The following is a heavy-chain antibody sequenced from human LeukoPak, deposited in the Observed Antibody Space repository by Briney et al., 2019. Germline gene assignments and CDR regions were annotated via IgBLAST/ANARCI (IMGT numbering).Heavy chain of an antibody. Sequence: KPSETLSLTCTVSGVSISNTVYYWGWIRQAPGKGLEWIGTSFDGGNSYYNPSLKSRVTMSVDGSKNQFSLTLASVTAADTAVYYCATTSGYRNYYYYYIDVWGKGTTATVSS. CDR3: ATTSGYRNYYYYYIDV. V-gene: IGHV4-39*01. CDR2: SFDGGNS. CDR1: GVSISNTVYY. J-gene: IGHJ6*03. D-gene: IGHD3-22*01.